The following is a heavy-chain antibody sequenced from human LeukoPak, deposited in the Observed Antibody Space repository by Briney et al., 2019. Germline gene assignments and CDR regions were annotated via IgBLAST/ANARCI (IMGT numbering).Heavy chain of an antibody. CDR3: AKGDSSSSYGGY. CDR2: MHYDGTSK. CDR1: GFTFSGYG. J-gene: IGHJ4*02. Sequence: PGGSLRLSCAASGFTFSGYGMHWVRQAPGKGLQWVAFMHYDGTSKYYADSVKGRFTISRDNSKNTLYLQMNSLRTEDTAVYYCAKGDSSSSYGGYWGQGTLVTVSS. V-gene: IGHV3-30*02. D-gene: IGHD6-13*01.